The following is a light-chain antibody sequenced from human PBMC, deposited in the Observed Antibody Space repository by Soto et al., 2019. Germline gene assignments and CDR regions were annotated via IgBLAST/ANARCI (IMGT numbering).Light chain of an antibody. CDR2: ANS. J-gene: IGLJ2*01. V-gene: IGLV1-40*01. CDR1: SSNIGAGCD. CDR3: QSYDSSLSVV. Sequence: QSVLTQPPSVSWAPGQRVTISCTGSSSNIGAGCDVHWYQQLPGTAPKLLIYANSNRPSGVPDRFSGSKSGTSASLAITGLQAEDEGDYYCQSYDSSLSVVFGGGTQLTVL.